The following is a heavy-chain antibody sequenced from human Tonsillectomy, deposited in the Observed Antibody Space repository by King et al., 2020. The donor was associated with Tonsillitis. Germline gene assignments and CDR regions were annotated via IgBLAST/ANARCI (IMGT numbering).Heavy chain of an antibody. V-gene: IGHV3-11*01. J-gene: IGHJ3*02. CDR3: ARAPGSYWPDAFDI. D-gene: IGHD1-26*01. CDR2: FSSSGSTI. Sequence: VQLVESGGGLVKPGGSLRLSCAASGFTFSDYYMSWIRQAPGKGLEWGSYFSSSGSTIHYADSVKGRFTISWDKAKNSLYLQMNSRRAEDTAVYYCARAPGSYWPDAFDIWGQGTMVTVSS. CDR1: GFTFSDYY.